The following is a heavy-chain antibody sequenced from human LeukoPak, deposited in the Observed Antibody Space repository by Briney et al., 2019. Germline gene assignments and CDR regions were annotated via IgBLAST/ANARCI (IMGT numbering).Heavy chain of an antibody. D-gene: IGHD1-26*01. CDR3: ASLLARWELRYRDY. J-gene: IGHJ4*02. V-gene: IGHV4-38-2*01. CDR1: GYSISSGCY. CDR2: IYHSGST. Sequence: PSETLTLTCAVSGYSISSGCYWGWIRQPPGKGLEWIGSIYHSGSTYYNPSLKSRVTISVDTSKNQFSLKLSSVTAADTAVYYCASLLARWELRYRDYWGQGTLVTVSS.